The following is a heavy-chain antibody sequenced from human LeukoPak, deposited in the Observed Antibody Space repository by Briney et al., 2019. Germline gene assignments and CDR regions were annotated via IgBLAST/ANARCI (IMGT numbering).Heavy chain of an antibody. Sequence: VSSVQVSFKASGYTFHSYDIDWVRQATGQGLEWMGWMHPNSGNTAYAQKFQGRGSMNRDTSISTAYMELSSLRSEDTAVYYCARVSCDTSGNKINFDYWGHGTLVTVSS. CDR1: GYTFHSYD. CDR3: ARVSCDTSGNKINFDY. D-gene: IGHD3-22*01. J-gene: IGHJ4*01. CDR2: MHPNSGNT. V-gene: IGHV1-8*01.